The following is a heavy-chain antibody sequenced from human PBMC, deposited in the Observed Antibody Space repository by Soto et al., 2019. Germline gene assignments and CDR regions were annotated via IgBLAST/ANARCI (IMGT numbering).Heavy chain of an antibody. Sequence: QVQLQESGPGLVKPSQTLSLTCTVSGGSISSGGYYWTWIRQHPGKGLEWIGYNYYSGITYYNPSLKSRFTISLATSKNHFSQKLSSVTAADTAVYYCARGSSIAGLYYGMDVWGQGTTVTVSS. CDR2: NYYSGIT. CDR1: GGSISSGGYY. CDR3: ARGSSIAGLYYGMDV. J-gene: IGHJ6*02. D-gene: IGHD6-6*01. V-gene: IGHV4-31*03.